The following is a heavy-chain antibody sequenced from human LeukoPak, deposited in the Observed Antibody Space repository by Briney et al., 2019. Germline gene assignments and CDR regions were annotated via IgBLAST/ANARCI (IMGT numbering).Heavy chain of an antibody. D-gene: IGHD3-16*01. CDR1: GFTFSRHG. CDR2: ISADGNTK. Sequence: GGSLRLSCAASGFTFSRHGMHWVRQAPGKGREGVVVISADGNTKYYADSVKGRFTIFREASRNTVYLEMNGLREEDTAVYYCAREGAWGNWYFDLWGRGTLVTVSS. J-gene: IGHJ2*01. V-gene: IGHV3-30*03. CDR3: AREGAWGNWYFDL.